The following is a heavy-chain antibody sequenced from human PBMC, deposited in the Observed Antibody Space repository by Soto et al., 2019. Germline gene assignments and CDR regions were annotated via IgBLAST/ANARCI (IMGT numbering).Heavy chain of an antibody. CDR1: GYSFTSYW. V-gene: IGHV5-51*01. CDR2: IYPGDSDT. D-gene: IGHD6-6*01. J-gene: IGHJ6*02. Sequence: GESLKISCKGSGYSFTSYWIGWVRQMPGKGLEWMRIIYPGDSDTRYSPSFQGQVTISADKSISTAYLQWSSLKASDTAMYYCARPVAARPYYYGMDVWGQGTTVTVSS. CDR3: ARPVAARPYYYGMDV.